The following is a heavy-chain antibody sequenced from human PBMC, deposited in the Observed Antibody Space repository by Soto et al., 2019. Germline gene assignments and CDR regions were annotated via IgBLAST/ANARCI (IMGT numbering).Heavy chain of an antibody. CDR3: AREGGYYDSSGYYVPFREKSYFDY. Sequence: ASVKVSCKASGYTFTSYYMHWVQQAPGQGLEWMGIINPSGGSTSYAQKFQGRVTMTRDTSTSTVYMELSSLRSEDTAVYYCAREGGYYDSSGYYVPFREKSYFDYWGQGTLVTVSS. J-gene: IGHJ4*02. V-gene: IGHV1-46*01. CDR2: INPSGGST. CDR1: GYTFTSYY. D-gene: IGHD3-22*01.